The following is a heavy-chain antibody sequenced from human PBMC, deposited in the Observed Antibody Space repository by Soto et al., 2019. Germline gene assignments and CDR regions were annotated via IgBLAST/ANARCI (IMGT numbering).Heavy chain of an antibody. V-gene: IGHV4-59*02. D-gene: IGHD1-26*01. J-gene: IGHJ3*02. CDR3: ARVGKTISNDAFDI. CDR2: IYSSGSA. Sequence: PSDTPSLTPAASWDSVTSYCWGSIRQPPGKGLEWIGYIYSSGSANYNPSLKSRVTLSIDTSKNQISLTLNSVTAADTAVYFCARVGKTISNDAFDICGQGTIVTVS. CDR1: WDSVTSYC.